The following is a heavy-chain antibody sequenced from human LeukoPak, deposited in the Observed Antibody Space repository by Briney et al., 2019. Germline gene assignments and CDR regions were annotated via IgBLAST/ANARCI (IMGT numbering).Heavy chain of an antibody. CDR1: ELTFSTYG. Sequence: PGGALTLSCAASELTFSTYGMHWVRQAPGKGREGVAFIRYDGSKKYYADSVKGRFTISRDNSENTLFLQMNSLRAEDTAVYYCAKDVKERDPWGQGTLVTVSS. CDR2: IRYDGSKK. V-gene: IGHV3-30*02. J-gene: IGHJ5*02. CDR3: AKDVKERDP.